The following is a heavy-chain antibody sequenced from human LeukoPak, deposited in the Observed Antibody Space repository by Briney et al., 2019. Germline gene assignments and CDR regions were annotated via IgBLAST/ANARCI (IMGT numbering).Heavy chain of an antibody. Sequence: GESLKISCKGSGYSFTSCWIGWVRQMPGKGLEWMGIIYPGDSDTRYSPSFQGQVTISADKSTSTAYLQWSSLKASDTAMYYCARPRYNWNGHFDYWGQGTLVTVSS. J-gene: IGHJ4*02. V-gene: IGHV5-51*01. CDR2: IYPGDSDT. D-gene: IGHD1-1*01. CDR3: ARPRYNWNGHFDY. CDR1: GYSFTSCW.